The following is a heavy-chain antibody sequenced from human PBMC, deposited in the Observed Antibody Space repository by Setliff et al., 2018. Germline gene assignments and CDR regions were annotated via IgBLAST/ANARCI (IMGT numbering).Heavy chain of an antibody. CDR1: GGSISSGSYY. CDR2: IYTSGST. D-gene: IGHD5-18*01. Sequence: LSLTCTVSGGSISSGSYYWSWIRQPAGKGLEWIGRIYTSGSTNYNPSLKSRVTISVDTSKNQFSLKLSSVTAAGTAVYYCARGKSVTASNWFDPWGQGTLVTVSS. CDR3: ARGKSVTASNWFDP. J-gene: IGHJ5*02. V-gene: IGHV4-61*02.